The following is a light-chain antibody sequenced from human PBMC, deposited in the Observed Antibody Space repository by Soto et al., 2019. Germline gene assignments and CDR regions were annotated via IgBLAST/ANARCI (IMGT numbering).Light chain of an antibody. CDR3: HQYYTLPQT. J-gene: IGKJ1*01. CDR1: QSISSW. V-gene: IGKV1-5*01. Sequence: DIQTNQSPSTLSASVGDRVTIPCRASQSISSWLAWYQQKPGKAPKLLIYDASSLESGVPSRFSGSGSGTEFTLTITSLQAEDVAVYYCHQYYTLPQTFAQGTKVDIK. CDR2: DAS.